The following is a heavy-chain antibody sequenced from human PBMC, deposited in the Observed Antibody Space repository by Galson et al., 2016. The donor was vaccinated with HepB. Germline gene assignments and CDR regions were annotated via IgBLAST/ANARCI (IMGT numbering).Heavy chain of an antibody. D-gene: IGHD2-2*01. CDR2: IIPMFGTA. Sequence: SVKVSCKASGYIFTSYYMHWVRQAPGQGLEWMGGIIPMFGTANYAQKFQGRVTITADGSTSTVYMELRSLRSEDTALYYCARDQDVVVPTTRGRFDPWGQEPWSPSPQ. V-gene: IGHV1-69*13. CDR1: GYIFTSYY. J-gene: IGHJ5*02. CDR3: ARDQDVVVPTTRGRFDP.